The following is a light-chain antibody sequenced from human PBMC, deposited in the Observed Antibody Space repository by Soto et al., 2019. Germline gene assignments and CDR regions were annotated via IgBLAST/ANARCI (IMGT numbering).Light chain of an antibody. CDR2: DAS. Sequence: DIQMTQSPSTLSASVGDRVTITCRASQSISSWLAWYQQKPGKAPKLLIYDASSLESGVPSRFSGSGSGTEFTLTISSLQPDDFATYYCQQYTSYPITFGQGTRLEIX. CDR3: QQYTSYPIT. CDR1: QSISSW. V-gene: IGKV1-5*01. J-gene: IGKJ5*01.